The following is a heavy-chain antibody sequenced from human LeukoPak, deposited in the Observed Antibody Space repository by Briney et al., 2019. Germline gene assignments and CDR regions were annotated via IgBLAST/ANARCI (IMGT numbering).Heavy chain of an antibody. Sequence: GGSLRLSCAASGFTFSSYWMSWVRQAPGKGLEWVSAISGSGGSTSYADSVKGRFTISRDKSKNTLYLQMSSLRAEDTAVYYCAKGSYGDNYYYYGMDVWGQGTTVTVSS. D-gene: IGHD4-17*01. CDR1: GFTFSSYW. V-gene: IGHV3-23*01. J-gene: IGHJ6*02. CDR2: ISGSGGST. CDR3: AKGSYGDNYYYYGMDV.